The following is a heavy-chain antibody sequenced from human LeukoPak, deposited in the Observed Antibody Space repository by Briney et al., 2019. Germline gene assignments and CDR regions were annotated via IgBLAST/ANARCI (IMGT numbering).Heavy chain of an antibody. CDR1: GFTVSSNY. D-gene: IGHD3-9*01. CDR2: IYSGGST. V-gene: IGHV3-53*01. CDR3: ARVTGNPYYFDY. J-gene: IGHJ4*02. Sequence: GGSLRLSCAASGFTVSSNYMSWVRQAPGKGLEWVSVIYSGGSTYYADSVKGRFTISRDNSKNTLYLQMNSLSAEDTAVYYCARVTGNPYYFDYWGQGTLVTVSS.